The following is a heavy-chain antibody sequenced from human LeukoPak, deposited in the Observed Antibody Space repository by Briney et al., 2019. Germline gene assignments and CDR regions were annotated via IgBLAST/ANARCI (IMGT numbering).Heavy chain of an antibody. CDR3: ARGRIAAAGTHY. Sequence: SVKVSCKASGYTFTSYDINWVRQATGQGLEWMGWMNPNSGNTGYAQKFQGRVTMTRNTSISTAYMELSSLRSEDTAVYYCARGRIAAAGTHYWGQGTLVTVSS. J-gene: IGHJ4*02. CDR1: GYTFTSYD. D-gene: IGHD6-13*01. CDR2: MNPNSGNT. V-gene: IGHV1-8*01.